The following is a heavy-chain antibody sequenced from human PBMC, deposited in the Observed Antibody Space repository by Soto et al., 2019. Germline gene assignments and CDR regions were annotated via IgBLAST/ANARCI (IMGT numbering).Heavy chain of an antibody. V-gene: IGHV1-18*04. J-gene: IGHJ3*02. Sequence: ASVKVSCKASGYTSTSYYMHWVRQAPGQGLEWMGWISAYNGNTNYAQKLQGRVTMTTDTSTSTAYMELRSLRSDDTAVYYCASGIAVAGRIDAFDIWGQGTMVTVSS. CDR2: ISAYNGNT. D-gene: IGHD6-19*01. CDR1: GYTSTSYY. CDR3: ASGIAVAGRIDAFDI.